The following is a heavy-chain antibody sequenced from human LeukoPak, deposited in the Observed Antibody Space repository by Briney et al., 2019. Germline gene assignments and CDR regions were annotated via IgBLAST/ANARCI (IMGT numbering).Heavy chain of an antibody. J-gene: IGHJ4*02. D-gene: IGHD3/OR15-3a*01. CDR1: GFTYSSYD. V-gene: IGHV3-48*03. CDR3: VRGWTSDY. CDR2: ISGSGSSV. Sequence: PGGSLRLSCAASGFTYSSYDMKWVRQAPGKGLEWVSYISGSGSSVFYADSVKGRFTISRDNAKNSLYLQMNSLRAEDTAVYYCVRGWTSDYWGQGGLVTVSS.